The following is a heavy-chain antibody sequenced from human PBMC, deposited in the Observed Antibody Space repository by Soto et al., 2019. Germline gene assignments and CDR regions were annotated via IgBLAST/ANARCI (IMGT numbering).Heavy chain of an antibody. V-gene: IGHV4-31*03. Sequence: PSETLSLTCTVSGGSISSGGYYWSWIRQHPGKGLEWIGYIYYSGSTYYNPSLKSRVTISVDTSKNQFSLKLSSVTAADTAVYCCASWVRTAPESDYWGQGTLVTVSS. CDR2: IYYSGST. J-gene: IGHJ4*02. CDR3: ASWVRTAPESDY. CDR1: GGSISSGGYY. D-gene: IGHD5-12*01.